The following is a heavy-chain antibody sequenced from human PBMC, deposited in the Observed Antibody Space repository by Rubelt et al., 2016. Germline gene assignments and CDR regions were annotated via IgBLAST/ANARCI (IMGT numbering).Heavy chain of an antibody. CDR2: IWFAGYNK. D-gene: IGHD1-1*01. V-gene: IGHV3-33*01. CDR3: ARHGDWSDPPFDY. J-gene: IGHJ4*02. Sequence: VQLLAYGGGLVQPGGSLRLSCAASGFTFSSYSLHWVRKAPGKGLAWVAVIWFAGYNKYDADSVKSRFTISRDNAKKTLYPQMNGLGAEDTAMYYCARHGDWSDPPFDYWGQGTLVTVSS. CDR1: GFTFSSYS.